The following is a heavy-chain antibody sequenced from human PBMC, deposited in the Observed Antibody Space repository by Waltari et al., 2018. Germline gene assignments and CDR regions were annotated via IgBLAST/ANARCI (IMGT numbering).Heavy chain of an antibody. D-gene: IGHD4-17*01. CDR1: GGSISSYY. CDR3: AGIRYGDYTY. CDR2: IYYSGST. J-gene: IGHJ4*02. V-gene: IGHV4-59*01. Sequence: QVQLQESGPGLVKPSETLSLTCTVSGGSISSYYWSWIRQPPGKGLEWIGYIYYSGSTNYNPSLKSRVTISVDTSKNQFSLKLSSVTAADTAVYYCAGIRYGDYTYWGQGTLVTVSS.